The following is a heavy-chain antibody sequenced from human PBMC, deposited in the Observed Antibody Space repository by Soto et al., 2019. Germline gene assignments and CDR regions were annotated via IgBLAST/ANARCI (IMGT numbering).Heavy chain of an antibody. CDR1: GFTFSSYG. CDR2: ISYDGSNK. Sequence: QVQLVESGGGVVQPGRSLRLSCAASGFTFSSYGMHWVRQAPGKGLEWVAVISYDGSNKYYADSVKGRFTISRDNSKNALYLQMNSMRAEDTDVYYCARHSSSWYSDYWCQGTLVTVSS. J-gene: IGHJ4*02. CDR3: ARHSSSWYSDY. V-gene: IGHV3-30*03. D-gene: IGHD6-13*01.